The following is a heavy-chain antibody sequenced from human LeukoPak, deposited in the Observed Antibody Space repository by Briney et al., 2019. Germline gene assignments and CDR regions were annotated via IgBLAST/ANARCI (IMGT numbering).Heavy chain of an antibody. Sequence: GGSLSLSCATSGFTFSTYGMEWVRQAPGKGLEWVAIIFSDGIRKYYADSVKGRFTISRDISRSTLYLEMNSLSAEDTAVYYCARAPWEVRAVAGFDYWGQGTLVTVSS. J-gene: IGHJ4*02. V-gene: IGHV3-30*12. CDR1: GFTFSTYG. CDR3: ARAPWEVRAVAGFDY. D-gene: IGHD6-19*01. CDR2: IFSDGIRK.